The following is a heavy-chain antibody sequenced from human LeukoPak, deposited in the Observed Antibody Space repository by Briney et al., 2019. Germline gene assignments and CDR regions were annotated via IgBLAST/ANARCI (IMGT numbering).Heavy chain of an antibody. V-gene: IGHV1-2*02. CDR2: INPNSGGT. CDR1: GYTFSGFY. D-gene: IGHD3-10*01. J-gene: IGHJ6*03. CDR3: ARCNYYGSGSYYNYYYYYMDV. Sequence: ASVKVSCKASGYTFSGFYIHWVRQAPGQGLEWMGWINPNSGGTNFAQKFQGRVTMTRDTSISTAYMELSRLRSDDTAVYYCARCNYYGSGSYYNYYYYYMDVWGKGTTVTISS.